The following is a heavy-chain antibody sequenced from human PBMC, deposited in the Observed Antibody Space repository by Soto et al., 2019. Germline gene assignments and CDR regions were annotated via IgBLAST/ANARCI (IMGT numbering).Heavy chain of an antibody. CDR1: GYTFTSYG. CDR3: ARGLSSTSFLGYYMDV. J-gene: IGHJ6*03. V-gene: IGHV1-18*01. D-gene: IGHD2-2*01. Sequence: ASVKVSCKASGYTFTSYGISWVRQAPGQGLEWMGWISAYNGNTNYAQKLQGRVTMTTDTSTSTAYMELRSLRSDDTAVYYCARGLSSTSFLGYYMDVWGKGTTVTVSS. CDR2: ISAYNGNT.